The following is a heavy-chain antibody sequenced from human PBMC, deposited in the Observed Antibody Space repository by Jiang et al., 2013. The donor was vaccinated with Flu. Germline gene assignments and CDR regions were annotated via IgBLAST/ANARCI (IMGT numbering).Heavy chain of an antibody. V-gene: IGHV4-61*01. CDR1: GGSVSSGSYY. D-gene: IGHD1-26*01. J-gene: IGHJ3*01. CDR3: ARDGIVGATTYAFDV. Sequence: SGPGLVKPSETLSLICTVSGGSVSSGSYYWSWIRQPPGKGLEWIGYIYYSGSTNYNPSLKSRVTISVDTSKNQFSLKLSSVTAADTAVYYCARDGIVGATTYAFDVWGQGTMVTVSS. CDR2: IYYSGST.